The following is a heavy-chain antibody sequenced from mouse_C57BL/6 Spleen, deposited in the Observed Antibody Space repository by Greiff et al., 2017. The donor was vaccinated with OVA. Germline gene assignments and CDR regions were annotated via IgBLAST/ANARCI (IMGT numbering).Heavy chain of an antibody. D-gene: IGHD2-1*01. CDR3: TIYGNSYAMDY. CDR1: GFNIKDYY. J-gene: IGHJ4*01. Sequence: DVQLQESGAELVRPGASVKLSCTASGFNIKDYYMHWVKQRPEQGLEWIGRIDPEDGDTEYAPKFQGKATMTADTSSNTAYLQLSSLTSEDTAVYYCTIYGNSYAMDYWGQGTSVTVSS. CDR2: IDPEDGDT. V-gene: IGHV14-1*01.